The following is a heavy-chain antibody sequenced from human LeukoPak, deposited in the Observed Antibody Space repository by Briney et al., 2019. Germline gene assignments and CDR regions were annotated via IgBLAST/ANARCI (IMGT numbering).Heavy chain of an antibody. V-gene: IGHV4-59*01. CDR1: AGSLSSYY. Sequence: SEAMSLTCPVSAGSLSSYYWSWIRQPPGKGLEWIGYIYYSGSTNYNPSLKSRVTISVDTSKNQFSLKLSSVTAADTAVYYCARVTMVRGAPDYWGQGTLVTVSS. CDR2: IYYSGST. CDR3: ARVTMVRGAPDY. J-gene: IGHJ4*02. D-gene: IGHD3-10*01.